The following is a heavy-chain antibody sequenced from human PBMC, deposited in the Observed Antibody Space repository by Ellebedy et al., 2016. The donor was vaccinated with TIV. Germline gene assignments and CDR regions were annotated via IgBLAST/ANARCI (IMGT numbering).Heavy chain of an antibody. CDR2: INSDGSST. CDR1: GFIFSDYY. V-gene: IGHV3-74*01. D-gene: IGHD3-22*01. CDR3: AKNPYDTSGYYPDAYYYYYGMDV. J-gene: IGHJ6*02. Sequence: GESLKISCAASGFIFSDYYMNWVRQAPGKGLVWVSRINSDGSSTRYADSVKGRFTISRDNAKNTLYLQTNSLRAEDTAVYYCAKNPYDTSGYYPDAYYYYYGMDVWGQGTTVTVSS.